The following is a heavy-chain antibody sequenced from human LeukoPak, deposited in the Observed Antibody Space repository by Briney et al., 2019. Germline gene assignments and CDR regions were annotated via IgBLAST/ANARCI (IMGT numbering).Heavy chain of an antibody. J-gene: IGHJ4*02. Sequence: PGGSLRLSCAASGCTFSSYGKHWVRQAPGKGLQWVAFIRYDGSNKYYADSVKGRFTISRDNSKNTLYLQMNSLRAEDTAVYYCAKRYNWNDGGFDYWGQGTLVTVSS. CDR1: GCTFSSYG. D-gene: IGHD1-1*01. CDR3: AKRYNWNDGGFDY. V-gene: IGHV3-30*02. CDR2: IRYDGSNK.